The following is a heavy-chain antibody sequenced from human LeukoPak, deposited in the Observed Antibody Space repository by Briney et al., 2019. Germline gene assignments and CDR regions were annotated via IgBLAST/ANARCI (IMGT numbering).Heavy chain of an antibody. D-gene: IGHD2-21*02. CDR2: IKEDGSEK. V-gene: IGHV3-7*03. J-gene: IGHJ3*02. CDR3: ARSLIVVVTYPGDDAFDI. Sequence: PGGSLRLSCAASGFTFSTYWMSWVRQAPGKGLEWVANIKEDGSEKYYVDSVKGRFTISRDSAKNSLYLQMNSLRAEDTAVYYCARSLIVVVTYPGDDAFDIWGQGTMVTVSS. CDR1: GFTFSTYW.